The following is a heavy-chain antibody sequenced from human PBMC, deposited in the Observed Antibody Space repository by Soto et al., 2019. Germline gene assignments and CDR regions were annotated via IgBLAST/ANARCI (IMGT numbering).Heavy chain of an antibody. CDR2: IYYSGST. Sequence: QVQLQESGPGLVKPSQTLSLTCTVSGGSISSGGYYWSWIRQHPGKGLEWIGYIYYSGSTYYTPSLKSRLTVSVDTSKNQFSLELSSVTAADTAVYYCARAASTTVNLYYFDYWGQGTLVMVSS. D-gene: IGHD4-17*01. CDR3: ARAASTTVNLYYFDY. J-gene: IGHJ4*02. CDR1: GGSISSGGYY. V-gene: IGHV4-31*03.